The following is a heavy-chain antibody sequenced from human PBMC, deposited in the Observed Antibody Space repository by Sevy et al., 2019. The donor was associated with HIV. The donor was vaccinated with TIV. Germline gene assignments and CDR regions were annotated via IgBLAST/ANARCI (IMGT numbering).Heavy chain of an antibody. D-gene: IGHD3-22*01. Sequence: GGSLRLSCAASGFTVSSNYMSWVRQAPGKGLEWVSVIYSGGSTYYADSVKGRFTISRDNSKNTLYLQMNSLGAEDTAVYYCARGYDSSGYSIGWFDPWGQGTLVTVSS. CDR2: IYSGGST. CDR1: GFTVSSNY. CDR3: ARGYDSSGYSIGWFDP. V-gene: IGHV3-53*01. J-gene: IGHJ5*02.